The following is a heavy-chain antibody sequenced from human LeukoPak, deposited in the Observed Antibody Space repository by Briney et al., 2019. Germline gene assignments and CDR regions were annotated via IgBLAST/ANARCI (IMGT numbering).Heavy chain of an antibody. V-gene: IGHV4-34*01. CDR1: GGSFSGYY. J-gene: IGHJ5*02. CDR2: INHSGST. D-gene: IGHD1-26*01. Sequence: SETLSLTCAVYGGSFSGYYWNWIRQPPGKGLEWIGEINHSGSTNYNPSLKSRVTISVDTSKNQFSLKLSSVTAADTAVYYCARRVGDTRPHNWFDPWGQGTLVTVSS. CDR3: ARRVGDTRPHNWFDP.